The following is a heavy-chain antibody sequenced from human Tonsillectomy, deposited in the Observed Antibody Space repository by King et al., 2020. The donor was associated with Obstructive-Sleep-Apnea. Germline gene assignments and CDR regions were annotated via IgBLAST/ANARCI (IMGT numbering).Heavy chain of an antibody. J-gene: IGHJ4*02. CDR1: GSSIRIRGDS. D-gene: IGHD3-10*01. CDR2: IHYTGTT. V-gene: IGHV4-30-4*07. CDR3: ARDPGHYCDF. Sequence: VQLQESGPRVVRPSQTLTLTCSVSGSSIRIRGDSWTWIRQQPGRALEWIAIIHYTGTTSYHPALESRATISMDTSKNQISLTLQSLTAADTAVYYCARDPGHYCDFWGQGTLVTVTA.